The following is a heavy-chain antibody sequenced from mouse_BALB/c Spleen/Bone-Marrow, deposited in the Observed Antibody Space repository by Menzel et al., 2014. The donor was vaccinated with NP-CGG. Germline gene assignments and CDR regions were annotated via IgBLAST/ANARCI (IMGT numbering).Heavy chain of an antibody. J-gene: IGHJ2*01. CDR1: GYTFTSYW. Sequence: VQLQQFGAELVRPGASVKLSCKASGYTFTSYWINWVKQRPGQGLEWIGNIYPSDSYTNYNQKFKDKATLTVDKSSSTAYMQLSSPTSEDSAVYYCIRSYGSSYEYYFDYWGQGTTLTVSS. CDR3: IRSYGSSYEYYFDY. CDR2: IYPSDSYT. D-gene: IGHD1-1*01. V-gene: IGHV1-69*02.